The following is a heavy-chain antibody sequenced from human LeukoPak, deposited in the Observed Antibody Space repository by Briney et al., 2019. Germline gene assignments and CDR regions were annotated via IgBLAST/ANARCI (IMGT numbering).Heavy chain of an antibody. CDR3: ASVPGYSSGIDY. J-gene: IGHJ4*02. V-gene: IGHV4-59*01. CDR1: GGSISSYY. CDR2: IYYSGST. D-gene: IGHD6-19*01. Sequence: SETLSLTCTVPGGSISSYYWSWIRQPPGKGLEWIGYIYYSGSTNYNPSLKSRVTISVDTSKNQFSLKLSSVTAADTAVYYCASVPGYSSGIDYWGQGTLVTVSS.